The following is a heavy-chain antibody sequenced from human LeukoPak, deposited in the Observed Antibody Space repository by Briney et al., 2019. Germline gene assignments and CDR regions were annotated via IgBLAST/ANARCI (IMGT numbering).Heavy chain of an antibody. V-gene: IGHV4-34*01. CDR1: GGSFSGYY. D-gene: IGHD3-3*01. Sequence: SETLSLTCAVYGGSFSGYYWSWIRQPPGKGLEWIGEINHSGSTNYNPSLKSRVTISVDTSKNQFSLKLSSVTAADTAVYYCARGYFWSGYYTGTDYWGQGTLVTVSS. J-gene: IGHJ4*02. CDR3: ARGYFWSGYYTGTDY. CDR2: INHSGST.